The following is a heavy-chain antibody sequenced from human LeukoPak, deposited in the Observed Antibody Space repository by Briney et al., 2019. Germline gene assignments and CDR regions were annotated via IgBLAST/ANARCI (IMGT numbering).Heavy chain of an antibody. CDR2: IIPILGIA. CDR1: GGTFSSYA. D-gene: IGHD3-10*01. CDR3: ARHEAKSGKFDY. J-gene: IGHJ4*02. V-gene: IGHV1-69*04. Sequence: GASVKVSCKASGGTFSSYAISWVRQAPGQGLEWMGRIIPILGIANYAQKFQGRVTITADKSTSTAYMELSSLRSEDTAVYYCARHEAKSGKFDYWGQGTLVTVSS.